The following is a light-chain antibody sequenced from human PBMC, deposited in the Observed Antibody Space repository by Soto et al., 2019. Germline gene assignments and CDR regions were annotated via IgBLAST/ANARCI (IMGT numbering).Light chain of an antibody. CDR3: QQYSSYPWT. J-gene: IGKJ1*01. CDR1: QSISSW. V-gene: IGKV1-5*03. CDR2: KAS. Sequence: DIQMTQSPATLSASVGDRVTITCRASQSISSWLAWYQQKPGRAPKLLIYKASSLESGVPSSFSGSGSATEFTLTISSLQPDDFATYYCQQYSSYPWTFGQGTKVEIK.